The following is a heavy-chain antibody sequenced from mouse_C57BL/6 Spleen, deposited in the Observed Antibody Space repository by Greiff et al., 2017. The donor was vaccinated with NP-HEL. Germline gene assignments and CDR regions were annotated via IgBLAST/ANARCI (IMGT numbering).Heavy chain of an antibody. CDR2: ISSGSSTI. CDR1: GFTFSDYG. CDR3: ARPLISPYAMDY. Sequence: EVKLVESGGGLVKPGGSLKLSCAASGFTFSDYGMHWVRQAPEKGLEWVAYISSGSSTIYYADTVKGRFTISRDNAKNTLFLQMTSLRSEDTAMYYCARPLISPYAMDYWGQGTSVTVSS. D-gene: IGHD1-1*01. V-gene: IGHV5-17*01. J-gene: IGHJ4*01.